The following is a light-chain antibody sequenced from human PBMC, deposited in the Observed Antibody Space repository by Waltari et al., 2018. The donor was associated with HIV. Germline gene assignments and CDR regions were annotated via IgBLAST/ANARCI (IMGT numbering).Light chain of an antibody. Sequence: QSALTQPRSVAGSPGPSVTISCTGTSSDIGTYNYGSWYQQHPAKAPKLLIYVVSQRPAGVPDRFPGSKSGNTASLTISGLQAEDEADDYGCSYAGTYVFGTGTKVTVL. CDR2: VVS. V-gene: IGLV2-11*01. CDR3: CSYAGTYV. CDR1: SSDIGTYNY. J-gene: IGLJ1*01.